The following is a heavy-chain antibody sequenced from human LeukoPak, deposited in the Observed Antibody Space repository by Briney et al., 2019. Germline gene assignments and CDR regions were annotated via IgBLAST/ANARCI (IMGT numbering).Heavy chain of an antibody. CDR3: ARLRGNYFPDY. V-gene: IGHV4-34*01. Sequence: SETLSLTCAVYGGSFSAYYWSWIRQPPGKGLEWIGEINHRGSTTYNPSLKSRVTISVDTSRNQFSLELSSVTAADTAVYYCARLRGNYFPDYWGQGALVTVSS. CDR1: GGSFSAYY. CDR2: INHRGST. D-gene: IGHD4-11*01. J-gene: IGHJ4*02.